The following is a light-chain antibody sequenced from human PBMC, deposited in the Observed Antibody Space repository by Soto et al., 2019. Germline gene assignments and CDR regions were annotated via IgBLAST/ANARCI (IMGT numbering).Light chain of an antibody. Sequence: QSVLTQPASVSGSPGQSITISCTGTSSDVGSYNLVSWYQQHPGKAPKLMIYEVSKRPSGVSNRFSGSKSGNPSSLTSSGLQAEDEADYYCCAYAGSSTVVFGGGIKLTVL. J-gene: IGLJ2*01. CDR2: EVS. CDR1: SSDVGSYNL. V-gene: IGLV2-23*02. CDR3: CAYAGSSTVV.